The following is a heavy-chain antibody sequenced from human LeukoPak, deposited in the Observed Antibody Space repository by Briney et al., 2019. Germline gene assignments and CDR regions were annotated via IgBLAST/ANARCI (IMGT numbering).Heavy chain of an antibody. V-gene: IGHV4-61*01. CDR1: GGSFSSGSYY. CDR3: ARGFGDCGLSWFDP. D-gene: IGHD3-10*01. J-gene: IGHJ5*02. CDR2: IYYSGSA. Sequence: SETLSLTCTVSGGSFSSGSYYWSWIRQPPGKGLEWIGYIYYSGSAKYNPSLKSRVTISVDTSKNQLSLKLTSVTAADTAVYYCARGFGDCGLSWFDPWGQGTLVTVSS.